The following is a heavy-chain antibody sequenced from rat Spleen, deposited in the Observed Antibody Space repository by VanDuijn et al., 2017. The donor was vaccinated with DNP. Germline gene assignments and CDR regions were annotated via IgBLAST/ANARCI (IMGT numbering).Heavy chain of an antibody. Sequence: EVQLVETGGGLVQPGRSLKLSCVASGFTFSSYWMFWVRQVPGKGLEWVASITSSGGSTYYPDSVKGRFTISRHNAQNTLYLQMNSLRSEDTATYYCAREGITTSDYFDYWGQGVMVTVSS. J-gene: IGHJ2*01. V-gene: IGHV5-58*01. D-gene: IGHD1-10*01. CDR3: AREGITTSDYFDY. CDR2: ITSSGGST. CDR1: GFTFSSYW.